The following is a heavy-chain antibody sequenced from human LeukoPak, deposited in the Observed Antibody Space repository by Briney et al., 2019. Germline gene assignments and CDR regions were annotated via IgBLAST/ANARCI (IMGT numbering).Heavy chain of an antibody. V-gene: IGHV3-30*18. CDR1: EFTFSDCG. CDR3: AKGPVAGTYGSSDY. Sequence: GGSLRLSCAASEFTFSDCGMHWVRQAPGKGLEWVALISHDGSNKYYADSAKGRFTISRDNSKNTLYLEMNSLRVEDTAVYYCAKGPVAGTYGSSDYWGQGTPVTVSS. CDR2: ISHDGSNK. D-gene: IGHD6-19*01. J-gene: IGHJ4*02.